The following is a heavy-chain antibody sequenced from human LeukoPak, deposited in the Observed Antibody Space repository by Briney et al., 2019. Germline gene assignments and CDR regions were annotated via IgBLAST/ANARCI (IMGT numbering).Heavy chain of an antibody. CDR2: IYMSGST. CDR1: GGSIRSGTDY. D-gene: IGHD7-27*01. V-gene: IGHV4-61*02. CDR3: ARVVWGGDFHYSLDV. J-gene: IGHJ6*03. Sequence: PSETLSLTCTVSGGSIRSGTDYWSRIRQPAGKGLEWIGRIYMSGSTDYNPSFKSRVTMSVDTSKNQVSLKLRSVTAADTAVYYCARVVWGGDFHYSLDVWGKGTTVIVSS.